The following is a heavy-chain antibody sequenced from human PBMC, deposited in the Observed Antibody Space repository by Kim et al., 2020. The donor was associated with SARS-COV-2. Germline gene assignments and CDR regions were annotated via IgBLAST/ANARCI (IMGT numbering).Heavy chain of an antibody. CDR3: ARQVLKGITIFGVVTPDYFDY. J-gene: IGHJ4*02. V-gene: IGHV4-39*01. D-gene: IGHD3-3*01. CDR2: IYYSGST. CDR1: GGSISSSSYY. Sequence: SETLSLTYTVSGGSISSSSYYWGWIRQPPGKGLEWIGNIYYSGSTYYNPSLKSRVTISVDTSKNQFSLKLSSVTAADTAVYYCARQVLKGITIFGVVTPDYFDYWGQGTLVTVSS.